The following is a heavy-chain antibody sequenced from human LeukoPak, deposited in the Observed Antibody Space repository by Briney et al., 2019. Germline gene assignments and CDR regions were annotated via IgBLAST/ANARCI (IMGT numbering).Heavy chain of an antibody. Sequence: GGSLRLSCAASGFTFSSYWMSWVRQAPGKGLEWVANIKQDGSEKYYVDSVKGRFTISRDNAKNSLYLQMNSLRAEDTAVYYCARGLRIVVGYYYYGMDVWGKGTTVTVSS. V-gene: IGHV3-7*03. CDR3: ARGLRIVVGYYYYGMDV. CDR2: IKQDGSEK. J-gene: IGHJ6*04. D-gene: IGHD2-2*01. CDR1: GFTFSSYW.